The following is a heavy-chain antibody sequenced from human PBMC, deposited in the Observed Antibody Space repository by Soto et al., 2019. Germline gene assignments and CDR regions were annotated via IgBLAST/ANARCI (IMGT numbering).Heavy chain of an antibody. CDR3: AGTLYYDFWSGYSTSYYYYYMDV. V-gene: IGHV1-18*01. J-gene: IGHJ6*03. CDR1: GYTFTSYG. Sequence: QVQLVQSGAEVKKPGASVKVSCKASGYTFTSYGISWVRQAPGQGREWMGWISAYNGNTNYAQKLQGRVTMTTDTSTSTAYMELRSLRSDDTAVYYCAGTLYYDFWSGYSTSYYYYYMDVWGKGTTVTVSS. D-gene: IGHD3-3*01. CDR2: ISAYNGNT.